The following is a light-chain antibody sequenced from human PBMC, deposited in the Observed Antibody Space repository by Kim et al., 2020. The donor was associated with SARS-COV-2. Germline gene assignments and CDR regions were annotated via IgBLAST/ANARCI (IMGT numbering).Light chain of an antibody. V-gene: IGLV3-19*01. CDR3: NSRDSSGNHQV. CDR1: SLRSYY. CDR2: GKN. Sequence: SSELTQDPAVSVALGQTVRITCQEDSLRSYYASWYQQKPGQAPVLVIYGKNNRPSGIPDRFSGSSSGNTASLTITGAQAEDEADYYCNSRDSSGNHQVFGVGTQLTVL. J-gene: IGLJ2*01.